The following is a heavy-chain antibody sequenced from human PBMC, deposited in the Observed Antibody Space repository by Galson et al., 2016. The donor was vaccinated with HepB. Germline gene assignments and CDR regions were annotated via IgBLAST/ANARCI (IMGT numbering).Heavy chain of an antibody. CDR1: GFTFSGYG. CDR2: DSMDGRRK. D-gene: IGHD4-11*01. V-gene: IGHV3-30*03. J-gene: IGHJ3*01. Sequence: SLRLSCAASGFTFSGYGMHWVRQAPGKGLEWVAADSMDGRRKWYAESVEGRFTISRDNFNNMLYLQMSSLRNDDTAVYYCARGKGADYKDAFELWGQGTRVTVSS. CDR3: ARGKGADYKDAFEL.